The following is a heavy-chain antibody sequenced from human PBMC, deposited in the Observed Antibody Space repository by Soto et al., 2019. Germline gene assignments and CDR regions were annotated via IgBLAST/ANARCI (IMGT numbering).Heavy chain of an antibody. Sequence: EVQLVETGGGLIQPGGSLRLSCEASGFTVSGNYMSWVRQAPGKGLEWVSVIYNGGGTYYADSVKGRFTISRDNSKNTPYLQMNGLRAEDTAVYYCVSTRGSSYDYWGQGTLVTVSS. CDR2: IYNGGGT. D-gene: IGHD6-6*01. CDR1: GFTVSGNY. CDR3: VSTRGSSYDY. V-gene: IGHV3-53*02. J-gene: IGHJ4*02.